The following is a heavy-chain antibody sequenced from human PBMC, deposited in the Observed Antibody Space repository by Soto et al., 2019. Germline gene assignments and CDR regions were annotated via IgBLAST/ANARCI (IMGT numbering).Heavy chain of an antibody. V-gene: IGHV4-30-2*01. J-gene: IGHJ4*02. Sequence: SETLSLTCAVSGGSISSGGYSWYWIRQPPGKGLEWIGYIYHSGSTYYNPSLKSRVTISVDRSKNQFSLKLSSVTAADTAVYYCARATYYYDSSGYSDRVLDYWGQGTLVTVSS. D-gene: IGHD3-22*01. CDR3: ARATYYYDSSGYSDRVLDY. CDR2: IYHSGST. CDR1: GGSISSGGYS.